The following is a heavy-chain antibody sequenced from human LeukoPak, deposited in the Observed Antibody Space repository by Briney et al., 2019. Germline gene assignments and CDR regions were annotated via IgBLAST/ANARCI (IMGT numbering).Heavy chain of an antibody. CDR3: ARLSGLLWFGELSNYYGMDV. Sequence: ASVKVSCKASGGTFSSYAISWVRQAPGQGLEWMGWIGAYNGNTNYAQKLQGRVTMTTDTSTSTAYMELRSLRSDDTAVYYCARLSGLLWFGELSNYYGMDVWGQGTTVTVSS. CDR1: GGTFSSYA. D-gene: IGHD3-10*01. V-gene: IGHV1-18*01. J-gene: IGHJ6*02. CDR2: IGAYNGNT.